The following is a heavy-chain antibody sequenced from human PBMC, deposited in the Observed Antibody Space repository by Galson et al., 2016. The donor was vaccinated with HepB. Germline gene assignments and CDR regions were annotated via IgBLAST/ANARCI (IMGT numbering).Heavy chain of an antibody. Sequence: SVKVSCKASGYRFSDYGIHWVRQAPGQSPEWMAWLNGNNGQTEYSQRFQDRLTMTSDTSASTAYMELSSLTSEDTAVYYCARNILGGVFADYWGQGTLVTVSS. J-gene: IGHJ4*02. V-gene: IGHV1-3*01. CDR1: GYRFSDYG. CDR3: ARNILGGVFADY. D-gene: IGHD3-16*02. CDR2: LNGNNGQT.